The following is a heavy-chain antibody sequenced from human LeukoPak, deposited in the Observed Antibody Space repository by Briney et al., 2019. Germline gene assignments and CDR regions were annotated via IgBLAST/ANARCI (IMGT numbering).Heavy chain of an antibody. Sequence: GGSLRLSCAASGFTFSSYGMHWVRQAPGKGLEWVAVIWYDGSNKYYADSVKGRFTISRDNSKNTLYLQMNSLRAEDTAVYYCAKSAEVQLERFDYWGQGTLVTVSS. CDR2: IWYDGSNK. V-gene: IGHV3-33*06. J-gene: IGHJ4*02. CDR1: GFTFSSYG. CDR3: AKSAEVQLERFDY. D-gene: IGHD1-1*01.